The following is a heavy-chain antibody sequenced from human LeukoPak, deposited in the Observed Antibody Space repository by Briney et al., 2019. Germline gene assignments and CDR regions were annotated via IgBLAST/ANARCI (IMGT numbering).Heavy chain of an antibody. V-gene: IGHV4-4*02. J-gene: IGHJ4*02. CDR2: IFHGGST. CDR1: GFSFSSYAM. Sequence: PGGSLRLSCAASGFSFSSYAMSWVRQSPGQGLEWIGEIFHGGSTNYNPSLKNRVTISIDKSKNQFSLKLTSVTAADTAVYYCASSIIRVDDLSPVDYWGRGTLVTVSS. D-gene: IGHD3-16*02. CDR3: ASSIIRVDDLSPVDY.